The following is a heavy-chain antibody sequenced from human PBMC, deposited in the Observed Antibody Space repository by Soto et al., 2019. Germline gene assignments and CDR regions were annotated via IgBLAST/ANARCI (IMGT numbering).Heavy chain of an antibody. J-gene: IGHJ4*02. CDR2: ISGSGGNT. CDR3: AKDISWMQPQGAFDF. Sequence: GGSLRLSCAASGFTFSSYAMSWVRQAPGKGLEWVSAISGSGGNTFYADSVKGRFTISRDNSKNTLYLQMNSQRAEDTAVYYCAKDISWMQPQGAFDFWGQGTLVTVSS. D-gene: IGHD5-18*01. V-gene: IGHV3-23*01. CDR1: GFTFSSYA.